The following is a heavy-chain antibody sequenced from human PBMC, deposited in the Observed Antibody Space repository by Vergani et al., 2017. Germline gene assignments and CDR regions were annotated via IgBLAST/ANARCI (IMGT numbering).Heavy chain of an antibody. J-gene: IGHJ3*02. CDR1: GFTFRSYT. V-gene: IGHV3-21*04. CDR2: ITTSSTYI. D-gene: IGHD6-13*01. CDR3: ARAEQQPLDAFDI. Sequence: EVQLVESGGGLVKPGGSLRLSCAASGFTFRSYTMNWVRQAPGKGLEWVSSITTSSTYIYYADSVKGRFTISRHNSKNTLYLQMNSLRAEDTAVYYCARAEQQPLDAFDIWGQGTMVTVSS.